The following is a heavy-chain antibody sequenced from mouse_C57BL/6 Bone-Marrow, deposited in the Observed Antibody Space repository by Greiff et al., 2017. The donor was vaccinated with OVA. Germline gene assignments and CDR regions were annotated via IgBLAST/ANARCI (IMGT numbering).Heavy chain of an antibody. CDR1: GFTFSSYG. V-gene: IGHV5-6*01. CDR2: ISSGGSYT. Sequence: EVKLMESGGDLVKPGGSLKLSCAASGFTFSSYGMSWVRQTPDKRLEWVATISSGGSYTYYPDSVKGRFTISRDNAKNTLYLQMGSLKSEDTAMYYCARHSRSDYWGQGTTLTVSS. CDR3: ARHSRSDY. J-gene: IGHJ2*01.